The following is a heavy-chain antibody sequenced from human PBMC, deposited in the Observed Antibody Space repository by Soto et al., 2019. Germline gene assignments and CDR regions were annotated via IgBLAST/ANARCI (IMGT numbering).Heavy chain of an antibody. J-gene: IGHJ6*02. CDR2: IIPIFVTP. V-gene: IGHV1-69*06. Sequence: SVKVSCKASGGTFSNYAISWVRQAPGQGLEWMGGIIPIFVTPNYAQKFQARVTITADRSTSTAYMELSSLRSEDTAVYYCARGGRHSDYYYYYGMDVWGQGTTVTVSS. D-gene: IGHD6-25*01. CDR3: ARGGRHSDYYYYYGMDV. CDR1: GGTFSNYA.